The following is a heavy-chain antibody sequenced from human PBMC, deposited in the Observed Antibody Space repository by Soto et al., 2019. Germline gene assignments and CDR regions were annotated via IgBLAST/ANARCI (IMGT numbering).Heavy chain of an antibody. V-gene: IGHV1-69*13. Sequence: SVKVSCRASGGTFSSYAISWVRQAPGQGLEWMGGIIPIFGTANYAQKFQGRVTITADESTSTAYMELSSLRSEDTAVYYCARAARYYDSSGYYHFDYWGQGTLVTVSS. J-gene: IGHJ4*02. CDR2: IIPIFGTA. CDR1: GGTFSSYA. D-gene: IGHD3-22*01. CDR3: ARAARYYDSSGYYHFDY.